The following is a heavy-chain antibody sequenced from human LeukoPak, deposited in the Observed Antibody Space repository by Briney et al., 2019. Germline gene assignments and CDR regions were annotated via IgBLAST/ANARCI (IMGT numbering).Heavy chain of an antibody. Sequence: ASVKVSYKASGYTFTGYYMHWVRQAPGQGLEWMGIINPSGGSTNYAQKFQGRVTMTRDMSTSTVYMELSSLRSEDTAVYYCARDGVAGVYYFDYWGQGTLVTVSS. CDR2: INPSGGST. V-gene: IGHV1-46*01. CDR3: ARDGVAGVYYFDY. D-gene: IGHD6-19*01. J-gene: IGHJ4*02. CDR1: GYTFTGYY.